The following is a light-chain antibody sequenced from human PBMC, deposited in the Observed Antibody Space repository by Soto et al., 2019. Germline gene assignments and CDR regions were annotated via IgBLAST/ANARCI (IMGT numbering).Light chain of an antibody. CDR3: SSYLSTSALG. J-gene: IGLJ3*02. Sequence: QSALTQPASVSGSPGQSITISCTGTSSDIGTYNSVSWYQHHPGKAPKLIIHEVSNRPSGVSNHFSGSKSGNTASLTISGLQTEDEADYYCSSYLSTSALGFGGGTKLTVL. CDR1: SSDIGTYNS. V-gene: IGLV2-14*01. CDR2: EVS.